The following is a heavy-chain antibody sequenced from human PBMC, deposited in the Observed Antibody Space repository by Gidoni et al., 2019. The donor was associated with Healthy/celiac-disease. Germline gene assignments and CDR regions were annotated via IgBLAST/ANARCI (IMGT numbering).Heavy chain of an antibody. V-gene: IGHV3-11*06. CDR2: SSSSSSYT. CDR3: STMVRGVIPWFDP. CDR1: GFTFIDYY. D-gene: IGHD3-10*01. Sequence: QVQLVESGGGLVKPGGALRLSCAASGFTFIDYYLGWIRPGPGKGLEWVSYSSSSSSYTNYADSVKGRFTISRDNAKNSLYLQMNSLRAEDTAVYYCSTMVRGVIPWFDPWGQGTLVTVSS. J-gene: IGHJ5*02.